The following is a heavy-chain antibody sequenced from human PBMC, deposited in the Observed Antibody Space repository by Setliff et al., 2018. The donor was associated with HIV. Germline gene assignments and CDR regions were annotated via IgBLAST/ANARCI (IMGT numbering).Heavy chain of an antibody. CDR3: ARGIGIFGVVYYYYYMDV. CDR2: IYYSGST. Sequence: SETLSLTCTVSGGSISSYYWSWIRQPPGKGLEWIGYIYYSGSTNHNPSLKSRVTISVDTSKNQFSLKLSSVTAADTAVYYCARGIGIFGVVYYYYYMDVWGKGTTVTVSS. V-gene: IGHV4-59*01. CDR1: GGSISSYY. J-gene: IGHJ6*03. D-gene: IGHD3-3*01.